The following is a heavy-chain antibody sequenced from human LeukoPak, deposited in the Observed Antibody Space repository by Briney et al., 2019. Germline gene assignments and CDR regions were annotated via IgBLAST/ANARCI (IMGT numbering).Heavy chain of an antibody. Sequence: SETLSLTCAVSGGSISSGGYSWSWIRQPPGKGLEWIGEINHSGSTNYNPSLKSRVTISVDTSKNQFSLKLSSVTAADTAVYYCARETPGGDYVDYWGQGTLVTVSS. J-gene: IGHJ4*02. CDR2: INHSGST. D-gene: IGHD4-23*01. CDR1: GGSISSGGYS. V-gene: IGHV4-34*01. CDR3: ARETPGGDYVDY.